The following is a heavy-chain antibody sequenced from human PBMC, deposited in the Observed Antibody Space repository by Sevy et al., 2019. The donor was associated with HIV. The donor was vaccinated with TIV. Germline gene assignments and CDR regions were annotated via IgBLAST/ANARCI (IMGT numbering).Heavy chain of an antibody. Sequence: GGSLRLSCAASGFAFSNYYAMYWVRQAPGKGLKWVALISYDGNDKYYADSVKGRFTISRDNFKNTLYLQMNSLTAEXXAVYYCARPRANYVDNYFFYAMDVWGQGTTVTVSS. CDR2: ISYDGNDK. J-gene: IGHJ6*02. CDR3: ARPRANYVDNYFFYAMDV. CDR1: GFAFSNYYA. D-gene: IGHD4-17*01. V-gene: IGHV3-30-3*01.